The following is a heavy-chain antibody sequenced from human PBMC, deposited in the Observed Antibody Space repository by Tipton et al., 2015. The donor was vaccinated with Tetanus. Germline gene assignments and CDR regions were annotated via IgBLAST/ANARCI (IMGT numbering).Heavy chain of an antibody. CDR1: GGSVRSGDYQ. V-gene: IGHV4-61*08. Sequence: TLSLTCSVSGGSVRSGDYQWNWIRQPPGKGLEWLAYISNSGRTNSNYSLKSRITISQDKSKNQFSLRLTSVTAADTAVYYCARGPSYSGAWYHYWGQGAMVTVSP. D-gene: IGHD6-19*01. J-gene: IGHJ4*02. CDR2: ISNSGRT. CDR3: ARGPSYSGAWYHY.